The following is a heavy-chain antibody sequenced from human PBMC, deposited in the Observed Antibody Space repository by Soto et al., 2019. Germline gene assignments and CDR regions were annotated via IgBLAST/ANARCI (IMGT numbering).Heavy chain of an antibody. J-gene: IGHJ6*02. V-gene: IGHV3-21*01. D-gene: IGHD3-10*01. CDR3: VRAGHVFDVHYYGMDL. CDR1: GFTFNDYS. CDR2: ISSSGTYI. Sequence: PGGSLRLSCEASGFTFNDYSMDWVRQAPEKGLEWVSSISSSGTYIYYADSVKGRFAISGDNANNVMDLQMDTLRAEDTAVYYCVRAGHVFDVHYYGMDLWGQGTTVTVSS.